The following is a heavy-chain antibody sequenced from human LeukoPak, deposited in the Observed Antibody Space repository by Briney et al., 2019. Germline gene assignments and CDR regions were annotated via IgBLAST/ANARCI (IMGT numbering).Heavy chain of an antibody. CDR3: AGLYF. V-gene: IGHV4-4*07. CDR1: GFNFSINW. CDR2: IYTSGST. Sequence: PGGSLRLSCAASGFNFSINWMTWIRQPAGKGLEWIGVIYTSGSTDYNPSLKSRVTMSVDTSRNQFSLKLSSVTAADTAVYYCAGLYFWGQGILVTVSS. J-gene: IGHJ4*02.